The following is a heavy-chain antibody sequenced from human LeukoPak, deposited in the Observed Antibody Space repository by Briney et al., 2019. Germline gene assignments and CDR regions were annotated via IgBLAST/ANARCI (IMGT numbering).Heavy chain of an antibody. CDR2: IWYDGSNK. D-gene: IGHD4-17*01. V-gene: IGHV3-33*01. J-gene: IGHJ4*02. CDR1: GFTFSSYG. Sequence: GGSLRLSCAASGFTFSSYGMHWVRQAPGKGLEGVAVIWYDGSNKYYADSVKGRFTISRDNSKPTLYLQMTSLRAEDTAVYYCASVTSTGLDYWGQGTLVTVSS. CDR3: ASVTSTGLDY.